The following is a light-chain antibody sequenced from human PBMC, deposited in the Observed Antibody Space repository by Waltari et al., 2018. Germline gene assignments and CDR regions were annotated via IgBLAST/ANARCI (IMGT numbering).Light chain of an antibody. CDR1: QSVRGS. Sequence: EIVLTQSPGTLSLSPGERATLSCRASQSVRGSLAWYQQKAGQAPRLLIYGASSRATGIPDRFSGGGSGTDFSLTISRLEPEDFAVYYCQNYVRLPATFGQGTKVEI. V-gene: IGKV3-20*01. CDR2: GAS. J-gene: IGKJ1*01. CDR3: QNYVRLPAT.